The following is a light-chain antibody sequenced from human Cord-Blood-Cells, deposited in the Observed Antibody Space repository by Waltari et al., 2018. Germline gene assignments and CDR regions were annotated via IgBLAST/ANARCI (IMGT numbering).Light chain of an antibody. CDR2: EVS. CDR1: SSAVGGSNY. J-gene: IGLJ1*01. V-gene: IGLV2-8*01. Sequence: QSALTQPPSASGSPGQSVTISCTGTSSAVGGSNYVSWYQQHPGKAPKLMIYEVSKRPSGVPDRFSGSKSGNTASLTVSGLQAEDEADYYCSSYAGSNNLGVFGTGTKVTVL. CDR3: SSYAGSNNLGV.